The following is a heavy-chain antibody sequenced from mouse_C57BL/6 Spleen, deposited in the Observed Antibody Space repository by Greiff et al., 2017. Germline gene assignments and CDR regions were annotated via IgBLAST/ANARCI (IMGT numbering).Heavy chain of an antibody. CDR2: IYPGSGST. Sequence: QVQLKQPGAELVKPGASVKMSCKASGYTFTSYWITWVKQRPGQGLEWIGDIYPGSGSTNYNEKFKSKATLTVDTSSSTAYMQLSSLTSEDSAVYYCARDDYDGEGFDYWGQGTTLTVSS. J-gene: IGHJ2*01. CDR1: GYTFTSYW. CDR3: ARDDYDGEGFDY. D-gene: IGHD2-4*01. V-gene: IGHV1-55*01.